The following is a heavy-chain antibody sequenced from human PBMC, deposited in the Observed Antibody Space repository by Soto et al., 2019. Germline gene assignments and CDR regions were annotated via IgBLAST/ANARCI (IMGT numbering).Heavy chain of an antibody. J-gene: IGHJ4*02. CDR3: ARRYSYDSSGSDLGD. Sequence: QVQLRESGPRLVKPSGTLSLTCAVSGSSITSSNWWTWVRQPPGKGLEWIGESYHSGSSNYNPSLKSRVTISVDKSKNQFFLKLTSVTAADTAVYYCARRYSYDSSGSDLGDWGQGTLVTVSS. CDR2: SYHSGSS. V-gene: IGHV4-4*02. CDR1: GSSITSSNW. D-gene: IGHD3-22*01.